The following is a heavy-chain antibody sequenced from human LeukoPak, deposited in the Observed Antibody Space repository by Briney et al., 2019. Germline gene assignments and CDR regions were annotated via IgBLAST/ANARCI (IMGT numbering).Heavy chain of an antibody. CDR1: GFTVTTKS. CDR2: FYSRGST. J-gene: IGHJ1*01. V-gene: IGHV3-53*01. Sequence: PGGSLRLSCAASGFTVTTKSMAWVRQAPGRGLEWVSAFYSRGSTYYADSVHGRFTISRDNSLNTLFLQMNSLRVEDTAVYYCASARESCIGSTCYEYFHHWGQGTPLPVFS. CDR3: ASARESCIGSTCYEYFHH. D-gene: IGHD2-2*01.